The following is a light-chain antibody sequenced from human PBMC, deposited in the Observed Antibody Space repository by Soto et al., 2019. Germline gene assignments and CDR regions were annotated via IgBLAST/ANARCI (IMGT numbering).Light chain of an antibody. V-gene: IGKV3-20*01. Sequence: EMVLTQSPGTLSLSPGERATLSCRATQIVRSTYLAWFQQKPGQAPRLLIYGASTRATGIPDRFSGSGSGTDFTLTISGLEPEDFALYYCQQDRVAPPPTFGGGTKVEV. CDR1: QIVRSTY. CDR3: QQDRVAPPPT. CDR2: GAS. J-gene: IGKJ4*01.